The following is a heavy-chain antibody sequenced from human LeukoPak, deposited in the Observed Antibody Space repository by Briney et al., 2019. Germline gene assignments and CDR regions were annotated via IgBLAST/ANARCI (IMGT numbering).Heavy chain of an antibody. J-gene: IGHJ5*01. Sequence: GGSLRLSCAASGFTFNIYAMTWARQAPGKGLEWVSAIRGTGGGGETLYADPVKGRFTNSRDDSNNTVHLQMSSLRAEDTAVYYRAKGDWFDSWGPGTLVTVSS. CDR3: AKGDWFDS. V-gene: IGHV3-23*01. CDR1: GFTFNIYA. CDR2: IRGTGGGGET.